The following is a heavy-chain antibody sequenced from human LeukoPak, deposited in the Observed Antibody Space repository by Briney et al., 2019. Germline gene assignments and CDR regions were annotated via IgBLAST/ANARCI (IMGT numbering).Heavy chain of an antibody. CDR2: INHSGST. CDR3: ARAGFALAPHRGTPFDY. Sequence: ASETLSLTCAVYGGSFNGYYWSWIRQPPGKGLEWIGEINHSGSTNYSPSLKSRVTISVNTSKNQFSLKLTSVTAADTAVYYCARAGFALAPHRGTPFDYWGQGTLVTVSS. V-gene: IGHV4-34*01. J-gene: IGHJ4*02. CDR1: GGSFNGYY. D-gene: IGHD6-6*01.